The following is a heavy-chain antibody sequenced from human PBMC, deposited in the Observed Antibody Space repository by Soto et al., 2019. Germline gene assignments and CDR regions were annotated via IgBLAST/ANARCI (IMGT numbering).Heavy chain of an antibody. D-gene: IGHD2-15*01. J-gene: IGHJ4*02. CDR1: GGSFSTYY. CDR3: ARDQGGPFDY. CDR2: IYYSGSS. Sequence: QVQLQESGPGLVKPSATLSLTCTVSGGSFSTYYWSWIPQAPGKGLEWIGYIYYSGSSNYNPSHKSRVTMSVDTSKNQFSLKLSSVTAADTAVYYCARDQGGPFDYWGQGTLVTVAS. V-gene: IGHV4-59*01.